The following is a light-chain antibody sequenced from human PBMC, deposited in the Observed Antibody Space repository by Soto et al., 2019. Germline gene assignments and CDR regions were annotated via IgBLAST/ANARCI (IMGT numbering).Light chain of an antibody. Sequence: AIEMTQSPSSLSVSVGDRVTITCRASQGIRHDLGWYQQKPGKAPELLIYAASILQSGVPSRFSGIGSGTDFNLTINSLQTEDFAIYYCLQDYTYPRTFGGGTKVDIK. J-gene: IGKJ4*01. CDR2: AAS. CDR3: LQDYTYPRT. V-gene: IGKV1-6*01. CDR1: QGIRHD.